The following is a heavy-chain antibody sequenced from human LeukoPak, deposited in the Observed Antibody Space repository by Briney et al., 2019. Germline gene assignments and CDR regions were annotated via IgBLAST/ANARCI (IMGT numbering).Heavy chain of an antibody. Sequence: SQTLSLTCTVSGGSISSGSYYWSWIRQPAGKGLEWIGRIYTSGSTNYNPSLKSRVTISVDTSKNQFSLKLSSVTAADTAVYYCARARYNWNDGGGWFDPWGQGTLVTVSS. CDR3: ARARYNWNDGGGWFDP. D-gene: IGHD1-1*01. CDR1: GGSISSGSYY. J-gene: IGHJ5*02. V-gene: IGHV4-61*02. CDR2: IYTSGST.